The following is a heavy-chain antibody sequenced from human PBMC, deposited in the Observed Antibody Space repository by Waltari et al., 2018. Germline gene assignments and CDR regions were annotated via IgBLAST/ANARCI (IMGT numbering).Heavy chain of an antibody. CDR3: ARGHGRRGFWSPYPY. CDR1: GGSFSGYQ. V-gene: IGHV4-34*01. J-gene: IGHJ4*02. CDR2: INHGVGT. Sequence: QVRLQQWGTGLLKPSETLSLSCDVYGGSFSGYQWSWIRQPPGKGLEWIGEINHGVGTNYNPSLKSRVTMSVDTLKNQLSLKLKSVTAADTAVYYCARGHGRRGFWSPYPYWGPGTLVTVSS. D-gene: IGHD3-3*01.